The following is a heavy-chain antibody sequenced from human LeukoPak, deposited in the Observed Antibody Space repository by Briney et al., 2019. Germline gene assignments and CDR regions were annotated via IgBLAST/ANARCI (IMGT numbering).Heavy chain of an antibody. CDR2: FYSDDKT. D-gene: IGHD3-22*01. V-gene: IGHV3-66*04. J-gene: IGHJ2*01. Sequence: GGSLRLSCAASGFTLSSYAMSWVRQAPGKGLEGGSLFYSDDKTYYADSVKGRFTISRDTSKNTLSLQMHRLRDADTAVYYCARLGSGYYFAFDLWGRGTLVTVSS. CDR1: GFTLSSYA. CDR3: ARLGSGYYFAFDL.